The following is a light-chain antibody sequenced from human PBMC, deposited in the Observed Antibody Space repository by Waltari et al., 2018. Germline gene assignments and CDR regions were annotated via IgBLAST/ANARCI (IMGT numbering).Light chain of an antibody. J-gene: IGKJ1*01. CDR3: HQYNTWPLA. CDR1: QPISSNT. V-gene: IGKV3-20*01. CDR2: RAG. Sequence: EIVLAQSPATLSLSPGETATLSCRPSQPISSNTLAWYRQQSGQAPSLLIYRAGVRAAGVPDKFRGSASGTDFTLTISGLEPEDFAVYYCHQYNTWPLAFGQGTKVEIK.